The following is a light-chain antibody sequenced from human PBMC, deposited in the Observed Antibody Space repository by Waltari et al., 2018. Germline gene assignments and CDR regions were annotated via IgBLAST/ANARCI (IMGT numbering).Light chain of an antibody. J-gene: IGLJ3*02. Sequence: QSVLTQPPSASGTPGQRVAISCSGTRSNIGSNSVHWYQQLPGTAPKLLTHSNKRRPSRVPDRFSGSKSGTSASLAISGLQSEDEAHYYCAAWDASLNGWVFGGGTKLTVL. CDR2: SNK. CDR1: RSNIGSNS. V-gene: IGLV1-44*01. CDR3: AAWDASLNGWV.